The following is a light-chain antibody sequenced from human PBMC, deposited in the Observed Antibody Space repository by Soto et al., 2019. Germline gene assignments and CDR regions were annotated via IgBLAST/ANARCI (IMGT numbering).Light chain of an antibody. V-gene: IGKV4-1*01. Sequence: DIVMTQSPDSLAVSLGERATINCKSSQSILFSSNKKKYLTWYQQKPGQPPKPLIYWASTRKSGVPDRFSGSGSGTDFTLTISSLQAEDVAVYYCQQYYSTPVTFGGGTKVEIK. CDR2: WAS. CDR3: QQYYSTPVT. J-gene: IGKJ4*01. CDR1: QSILFSSNKKKY.